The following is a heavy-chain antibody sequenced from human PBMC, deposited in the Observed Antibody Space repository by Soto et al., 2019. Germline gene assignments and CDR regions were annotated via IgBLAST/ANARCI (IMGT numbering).Heavy chain of an antibody. D-gene: IGHD5-18*01. CDR1: GGSFSGYY. CDR2: IDHSGST. Sequence: QVQLQQWGAGLLKPSETLSLTCAVYGGSFSGYYWSWIRQPPGKGLEWIGEIDHSGSTDYNPSLKSRVTISVDTSKNQVSLHLTSVTAADTAVYYCARARAYSYDYFAYWGQGTLVTVSS. V-gene: IGHV4-34*02. J-gene: IGHJ4*02. CDR3: ARARAYSYDYFAY.